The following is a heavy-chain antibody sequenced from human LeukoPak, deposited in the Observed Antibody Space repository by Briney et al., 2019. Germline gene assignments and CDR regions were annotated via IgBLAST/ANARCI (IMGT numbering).Heavy chain of an antibody. CDR2: ISYDGTNK. D-gene: IGHD7-27*01. CDR1: EFTFRSYS. CDR3: AKVSKKLGDYYYYYMDV. J-gene: IGHJ6*03. V-gene: IGHV3-30*18. Sequence: HPGGSLRLSCAGSEFTFRSYSMHWVRQAPGKGLEWVTVISYDGTNKYYADSVKGRFAISRDNSKSTVYLHMNTLRPEDTAVYYCAKVSKKLGDYYYYYMDVWGKGTTVTVSS.